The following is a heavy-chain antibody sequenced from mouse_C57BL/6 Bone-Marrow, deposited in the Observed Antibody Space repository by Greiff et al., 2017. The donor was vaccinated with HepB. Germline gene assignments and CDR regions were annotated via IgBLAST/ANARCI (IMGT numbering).Heavy chain of an antibody. D-gene: IGHD1-1*01. CDR1: GFTFSDFY. V-gene: IGHV7-1*01. CDR2: SRNKANDYTT. J-gene: IGHJ4*01. Sequence: EVQLVESGGGLVQSGRSLRLSCATSGFTFSDFYMEWVRQAPGKGLEWIAASRNKANDYTTEYSASVKGRFIVSRDTSQSILYLQMNALRAEDTAIYYCARGWAYGNAMDYWGQGTSVTVSS. CDR3: ARGWAYGNAMDY.